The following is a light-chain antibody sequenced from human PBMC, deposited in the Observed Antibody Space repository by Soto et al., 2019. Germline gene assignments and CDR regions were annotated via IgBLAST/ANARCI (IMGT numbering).Light chain of an antibody. V-gene: IGKV1-5*03. CDR1: QSISSY. CDR2: KAS. Sequence: DIPMTQSPSTLSASVGDRVTITCRASQSISSYLAWYQQKPGKAPKLLIYKASSLQTGVPSRFSGSGSGTEFTLTISSLQPDDFATYYCQQYNSYPWTFGQGTKVE. J-gene: IGKJ1*01. CDR3: QQYNSYPWT.